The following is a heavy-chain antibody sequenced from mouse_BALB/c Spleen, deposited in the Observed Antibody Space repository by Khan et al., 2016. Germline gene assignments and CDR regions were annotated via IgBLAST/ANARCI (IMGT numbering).Heavy chain of an antibody. D-gene: IGHD2-2*01. CDR3: ASLWLRRGDPY. CDR1: GFSLTTYG. V-gene: IGHV2-2*02. CDR2: IWTGGST. Sequence: QVQLKESGPGLVQPSQSLSITCTVSGFSLTTYGVHWVRQSPGKGLEWLGVIWTGGSTDYNAAFISRLSISKDNSKSQAFFKMNSLQANDTAIYYCASLWLRRGDPYWGQGTLVTVSA. J-gene: IGHJ3*01.